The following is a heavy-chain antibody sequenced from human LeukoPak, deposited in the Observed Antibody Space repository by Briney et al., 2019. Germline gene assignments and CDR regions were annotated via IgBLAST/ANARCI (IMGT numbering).Heavy chain of an antibody. J-gene: IGHJ4*02. Sequence: PGGSLRLSCAASGFTFSSSAMSWVRQAPGKGLEWVSAISGSGGSTYYADSVKGRFTISRDNSKNTLYLQMNSLRAEDTAVYYCAKETDAYYDFWSGYPVDYWGQGTLVTVSS. CDR3: AKETDAYYDFWSGYPVDY. D-gene: IGHD3-3*01. CDR2: ISGSGGST. V-gene: IGHV3-23*01. CDR1: GFTFSSSA.